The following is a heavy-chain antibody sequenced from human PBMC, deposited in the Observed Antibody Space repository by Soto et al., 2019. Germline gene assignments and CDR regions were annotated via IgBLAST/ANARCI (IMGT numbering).Heavy chain of an antibody. CDR3: ARNNGGYYDSSGYYFRY. CDR1: GYTFTGYY. V-gene: IGHV1-2*04. D-gene: IGHD3-22*01. CDR2: INPNSGGT. Sequence: VASVKVSCKAAGYTFTGYYMHWGRQAPGQGLEWMGWINPNSGGTNYAQKFQGWVTMTRDTSISTAYMELSRLRSDDTAVYYCARNNGGYYDSSGYYFRYWGQGTLVTVSS. J-gene: IGHJ4*02.